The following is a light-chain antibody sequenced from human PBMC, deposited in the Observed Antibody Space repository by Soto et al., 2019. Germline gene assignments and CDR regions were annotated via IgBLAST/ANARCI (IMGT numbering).Light chain of an antibody. J-gene: IGLJ3*02. CDR1: SSNIGNNY. CDR2: DNN. Sequence: QAVVTQPPSVSAAPGQKVTISCSGSSSNIGNNYVSWYQQLPGTAPKLLIYDNNKRPSGIPDRFSGSKSGTSATLGITGLQTGDEADYYCGTWDNSLSGGMFGGGTKLTVL. CDR3: GTWDNSLSGGM. V-gene: IGLV1-51*01.